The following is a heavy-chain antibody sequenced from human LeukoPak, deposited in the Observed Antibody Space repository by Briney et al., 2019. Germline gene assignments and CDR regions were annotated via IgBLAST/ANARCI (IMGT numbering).Heavy chain of an antibody. Sequence: PGGSLRLSCAASGFTFSSYAMSWVRQAPGKGLEWVSYISSSSSTIYYADSVKGRFTISRDNAKNSLYLQMNSLRAEDTAVYYCASLGDYYGMDVWGQGTTVTVSS. J-gene: IGHJ6*02. CDR1: GFTFSSYA. V-gene: IGHV3-48*01. D-gene: IGHD1-26*01. CDR2: ISSSSSTI. CDR3: ASLGDYYGMDV.